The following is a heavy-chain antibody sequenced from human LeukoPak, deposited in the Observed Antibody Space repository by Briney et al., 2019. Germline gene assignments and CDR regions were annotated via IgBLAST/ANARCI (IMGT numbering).Heavy chain of an antibody. V-gene: IGHV3-48*02. J-gene: IGHJ4*02. CDR2: ITASGTAM. CDR3: ASSGSYRFDY. Sequence: GGSLRLSCAASGYTFSSYSMNWVRQAPGKGLEWVSHITASGTAMFYADSVKGRFTISRDNAKNSLYLQMNSLRDEDTAVYYCASSGSYRFDYWGQGTLVTVSS. CDR1: GYTFSSYS. D-gene: IGHD1-26*01.